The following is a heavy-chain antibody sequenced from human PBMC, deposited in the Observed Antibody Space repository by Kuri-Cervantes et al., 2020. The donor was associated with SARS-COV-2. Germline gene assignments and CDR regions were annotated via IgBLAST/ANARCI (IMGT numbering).Heavy chain of an antibody. J-gene: IGHJ4*02. V-gene: IGHV4-59*01. Sequence: GSLRLSCTVSGGSISSYYWSWIRQPPGKGLEWIGYIYYSGSTNYNPSLKSRVTISVDTSKNQFSLELSSVTAADTAVYYCARVRGGGSGSYYSPYYFDYWGQGTLVTVSS. CDR1: GGSISSYY. D-gene: IGHD3-10*01. CDR2: IYYSGST. CDR3: ARVRGGGSGSYYSPYYFDY.